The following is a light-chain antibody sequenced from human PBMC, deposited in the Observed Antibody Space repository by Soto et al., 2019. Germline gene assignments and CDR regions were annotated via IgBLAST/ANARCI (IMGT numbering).Light chain of an antibody. J-gene: IGLJ2*01. Sequence: QSVLTQPPSVSGAPGQRVTISCTGRSSNIGAGYDVHWYQQLPGTAPKLLIYGNSNRPSGVPDRFSGSKSGTSASLAITGRQAEDEAEYYCQSYDSRLSVVVFGGGTKLTVL. V-gene: IGLV1-40*01. CDR2: GNS. CDR3: QSYDSRLSVVV. CDR1: SSNIGAGYD.